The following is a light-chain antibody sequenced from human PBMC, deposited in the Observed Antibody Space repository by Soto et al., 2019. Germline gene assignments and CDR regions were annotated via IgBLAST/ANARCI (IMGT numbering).Light chain of an antibody. V-gene: IGLV1-44*01. CDR1: SSNIGSNT. J-gene: IGLJ2*01. Sequence: QAVVTQPPSASGTPGQRVTISCSGSSSNIGSNTVNWYQQLPGTAPKLLIYSNNQRPSGVPDRFSGSKSGTSASLAISGLQSEDEADYYCAAWDDSLNGPGVVFGGGTKLTV. CDR2: SNN. CDR3: AAWDDSLNGPGVV.